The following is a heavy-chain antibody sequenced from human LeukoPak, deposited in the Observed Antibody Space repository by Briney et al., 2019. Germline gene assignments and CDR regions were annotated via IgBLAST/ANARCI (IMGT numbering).Heavy chain of an antibody. CDR1: GFTLSSYA. V-gene: IGHV3-23*01. CDR2: ISGSGGTT. CDR3: ARERGSSGGNTNGYFDY. Sequence: PGGSLRLSCAASGFTLSSYAMSWVRQAPGKGLEWVSVISGSGGTTYSADSVKGRFTISRDNSKNTLYLQMNSLRAEDTAAYYCARERGSSGGNTNGYFDYWGQGALVTVSS. J-gene: IGHJ4*02. D-gene: IGHD4-23*01.